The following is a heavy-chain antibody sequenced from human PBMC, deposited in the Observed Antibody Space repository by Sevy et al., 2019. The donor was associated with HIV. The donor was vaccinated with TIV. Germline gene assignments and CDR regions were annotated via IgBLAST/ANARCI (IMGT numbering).Heavy chain of an antibody. CDR3: ARSLDFWSGYYIDY. CDR1: GFTVSSNY. Sequence: GGSLRLSCAASGFTVSSNYMSWVRQAPGKGLEWVSVIYSGGSTYYADSVKGRFTNSRDNSKNTLYLQMNSLRAEDTAVYYCARSLDFWSGYYIDYWGQGTLVTVSS. D-gene: IGHD3-3*01. V-gene: IGHV3-53*01. J-gene: IGHJ4*02. CDR2: IYSGGST.